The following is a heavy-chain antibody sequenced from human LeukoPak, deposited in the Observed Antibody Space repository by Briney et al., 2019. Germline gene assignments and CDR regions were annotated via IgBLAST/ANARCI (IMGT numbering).Heavy chain of an antibody. D-gene: IGHD1-7*01. CDR1: GGSFSGYY. J-gene: IGHJ5*02. CDR2: TNHSGST. V-gene: IGHV4-34*01. CDR3: ARERDDYNWNYGDRNWFDP. Sequence: PSETLSLTCAVYGGSFSGYYWSWIRQPPGKGLEWIGETNHSGSTNYNPSLKSRVTISVDTSKNQFSLKLSSVTAADTAVYYCARERDDYNWNYGDRNWFDPWGQGTLVTVSS.